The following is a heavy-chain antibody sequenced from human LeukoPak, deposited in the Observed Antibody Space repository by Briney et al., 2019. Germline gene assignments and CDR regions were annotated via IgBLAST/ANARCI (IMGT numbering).Heavy chain of an antibody. V-gene: IGHV4-30-4*08. CDR3: ARARRFAAAGTTAFDI. D-gene: IGHD6-13*01. J-gene: IGHJ3*02. Sequence: SETLSLTCTVSGGSVSSGDYYWSWIRQPPGKGLEWIGYIYYSGNTYYNPSLKSRLTISVDTSKNQFSLKLTSVTAADTAVYYCARARRFAAAGTTAFDIWGQGTMVTVSS. CDR2: IYYSGNT. CDR1: GGSVSSGDYY.